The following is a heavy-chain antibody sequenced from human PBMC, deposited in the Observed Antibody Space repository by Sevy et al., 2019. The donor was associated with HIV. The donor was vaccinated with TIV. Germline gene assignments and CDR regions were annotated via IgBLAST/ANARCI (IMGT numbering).Heavy chain of an antibody. Sequence: ASVKVSCKASGYTFTSYGISWVRLAPGQGLEWMGWISPYNGKTSYAQKLQGRVTMTTDTSTSTAYMEVRSLRSDDTAVYYCARGYNWNINFDYWGQGTLVTVSS. D-gene: IGHD1-1*01. CDR1: GYTFTSYG. CDR2: ISPYNGKT. CDR3: ARGYNWNINFDY. V-gene: IGHV1-18*01. J-gene: IGHJ4*02.